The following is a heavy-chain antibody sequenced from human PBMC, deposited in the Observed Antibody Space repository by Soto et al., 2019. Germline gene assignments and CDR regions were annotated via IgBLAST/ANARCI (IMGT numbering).Heavy chain of an antibody. J-gene: IGHJ3*02. CDR1: GYTFTSYG. V-gene: IGHV1-18*01. Sequence: QVQLVQSGAEVKKPGASVKVSCKASGYTFTSYGISWVRQAPGQGLEWMGWISAYNGNTNYAQKLQGRVTMTTDTSTRTAYMELRSLRSDDTAVYYCARDLVYYDILTGSYDAFDIWGQGTMVTVSS. CDR3: ARDLVYYDILTGSYDAFDI. D-gene: IGHD3-9*01. CDR2: ISAYNGNT.